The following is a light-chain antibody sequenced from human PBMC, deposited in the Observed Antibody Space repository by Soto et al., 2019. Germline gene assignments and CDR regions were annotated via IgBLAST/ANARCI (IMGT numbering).Light chain of an antibody. Sequence: DIQMTQSPSSLSASVGDRVTITCRASQSISSYLNWYQQKPGKAPLLLIYAASTLQSGVPSRFSGSGSETDFTLTISSLQPEDSATYYCQQSYSTPRTFGQGTKVEIK. J-gene: IGKJ1*01. CDR1: QSISSY. CDR3: QQSYSTPRT. CDR2: AAS. V-gene: IGKV1-39*01.